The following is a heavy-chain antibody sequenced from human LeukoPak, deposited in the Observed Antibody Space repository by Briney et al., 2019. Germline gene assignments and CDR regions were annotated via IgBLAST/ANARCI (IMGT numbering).Heavy chain of an antibody. CDR2: MNPNSGNT. CDR3: ARESIIPAARGDY. D-gene: IGHD2-2*01. V-gene: IGHV1-8*01. J-gene: IGHJ4*02. Sequence: ASVKVSCKASGYTFTTYDINWVRQATGQGLEWMGWMNPNSGNTGYTQKFQGRVTMTRNTSISTAYMELSSLRSDDTAIYYCARESIIPAARGDYWGQGTLVTVSS. CDR1: GYTFTTYD.